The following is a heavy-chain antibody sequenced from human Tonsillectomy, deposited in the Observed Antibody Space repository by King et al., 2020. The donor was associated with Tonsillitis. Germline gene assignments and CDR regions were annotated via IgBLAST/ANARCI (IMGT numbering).Heavy chain of an antibody. J-gene: IGHJ4*02. CDR3: ANVLALGDYFDY. V-gene: IGHV3-30*18. CDR1: RFTFSSYG. CDR2: ISYDGRNK. D-gene: IGHD3-16*01. Sequence: VQLVESGGGVVQPGRSLRLSCAASRFTFSSYGMHWVRQAPGKGLEWVASISYDGRNKYYADSVKGRFTISRDNSKNTLYLQMNSLRAEDTAVYCCANVLALGDYFDYWGQGTLVTVSS.